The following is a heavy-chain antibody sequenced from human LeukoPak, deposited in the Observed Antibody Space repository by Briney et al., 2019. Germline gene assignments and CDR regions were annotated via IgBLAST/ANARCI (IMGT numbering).Heavy chain of an antibody. D-gene: IGHD4-17*01. CDR2: VSSTGSTI. V-gene: IGHV3-11*01. CDR1: GFAFSRYY. CDR3: ARESANGYGDNHAGACLDY. J-gene: IGHJ4*02. Sequence: GGSLRLSCAATGFAFSRYYMSWIRQAPGKGLEWVSYVSSTGSTIYYADSVKGRFTISRDNAKNSLYLQMNSLRAEDTAVYYCARESANGYGDNHAGACLDYWGQGNLVTVSS.